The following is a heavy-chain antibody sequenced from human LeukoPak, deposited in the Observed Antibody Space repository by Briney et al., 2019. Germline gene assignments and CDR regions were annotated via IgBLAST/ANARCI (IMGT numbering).Heavy chain of an antibody. CDR3: ARAVGRSYYDSSGYRFDY. Sequence: PGGSLRLSCTASGFTFGDYLMSWVRQAPGKGLEWVSYISSSGSTIYYADSVKGRFTISRDNAKDSLYLQMNSLRAEDTAVYYCARAVGRSYYDSSGYRFDYWGQGTLVTVSS. D-gene: IGHD3-22*01. CDR2: ISSSGSTI. J-gene: IGHJ4*02. CDR1: GFTFGDYL. V-gene: IGHV3-48*03.